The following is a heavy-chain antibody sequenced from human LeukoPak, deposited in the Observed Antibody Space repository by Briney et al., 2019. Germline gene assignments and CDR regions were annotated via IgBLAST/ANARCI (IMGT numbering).Heavy chain of an antibody. CDR2: INPSGGST. V-gene: IGHV1-46*01. J-gene: IGHJ4*02. D-gene: IGHD1-26*01. CDR3: ARAGLVGATKD. Sequence: ASVKVSCKASGYTFTSYYMHWVRQAPGQGLEWMGIINPSGGSTSYAQKFQGRVTMTRDTSISTAYMELSRLRSDDTAVYYCARAGLVGATKDWGQGTLVTVSS. CDR1: GYTFTSYY.